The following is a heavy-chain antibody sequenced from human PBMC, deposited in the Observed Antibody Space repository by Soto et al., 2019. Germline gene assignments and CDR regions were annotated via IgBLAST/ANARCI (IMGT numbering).Heavy chain of an antibody. CDR2: IFYSGST. J-gene: IGHJ3*01. D-gene: IGHD3-16*02. CDR3: ARLYGLDAFDF. Sequence: SETLSLTCTVSGGSISSYYWSWVRQPPGKGLDWIGYIFYSGSTNYNPSLKSRVTISVDTSKNQVSLKLSSVTAADTAVYYCARLYGLDAFDFWGQGTMVTVSS. CDR1: GGSISSYY. V-gene: IGHV4-59*08.